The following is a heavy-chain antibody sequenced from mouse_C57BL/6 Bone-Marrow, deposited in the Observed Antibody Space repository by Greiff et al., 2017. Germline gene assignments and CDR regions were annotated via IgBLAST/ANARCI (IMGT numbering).Heavy chain of an antibody. Sequence: VQLQQPGAELVKPGASVKLSCKASGYTFTSYWMHWVKQRPGQGLEWIGMIHPNSGSTNYNEKFKSKATLTVDKSSSTAYMQLSSLTSEDSAVYCCARSYYGYDGAWFAYWGQGALVTVSA. V-gene: IGHV1-64*01. CDR2: IHPNSGST. CDR1: GYTFTSYW. CDR3: ARSYYGYDGAWFAY. D-gene: IGHD2-9*01. J-gene: IGHJ3*01.